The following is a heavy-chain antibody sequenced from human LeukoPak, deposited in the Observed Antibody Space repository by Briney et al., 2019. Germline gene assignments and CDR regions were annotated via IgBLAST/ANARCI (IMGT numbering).Heavy chain of an antibody. Sequence: SETLSLTCAVYGGSFSGYYWSWLRQPPGKGLEWVGEINLSGSTNYNPSLKSRVNISVDTSKNQFSLKLSSGTAADTAVYYCARVSDSSGYYLFDYWGRGSLVSVCS. CDR1: GGSFSGYY. CDR3: ARVSDSSGYYLFDY. V-gene: IGHV4-34*01. J-gene: IGHJ4*02. D-gene: IGHD3-22*01. CDR2: INLSGST.